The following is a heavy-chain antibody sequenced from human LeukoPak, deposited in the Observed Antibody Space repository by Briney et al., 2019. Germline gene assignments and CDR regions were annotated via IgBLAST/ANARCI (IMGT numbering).Heavy chain of an antibody. J-gene: IGHJ5*02. V-gene: IGHV4-34*01. CDR2: INHSGST. CDR3: ARGHYYDSSGTNVNWFDP. CDR1: GGSFSGYY. Sequence: SETLSLTCAVYGGSFSGYYWSWIRQPPGKGLEWIGEINHSGSTNYNPSLKSRVTISVDTPKNQFSLKLSSVTAADTAVYYCARGHYYDSSGTNVNWFDPWGQGTLVTVSS. D-gene: IGHD3-22*01.